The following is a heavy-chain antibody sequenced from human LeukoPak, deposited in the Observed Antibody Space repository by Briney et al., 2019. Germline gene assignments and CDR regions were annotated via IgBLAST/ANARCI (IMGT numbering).Heavy chain of an antibody. CDR1: GGSISSYY. Sequence: SETLSLTCTVSGGSISSYYWSWIRQPPGKGLEWIGYIYYSGSTNYNPSLKSRVTISVDTSKNQFSLKLSSVTAADTAVYYCARANARNGSPDYWGQGTLVTVSS. D-gene: IGHD1-14*01. J-gene: IGHJ4*02. CDR3: ARANARNGSPDY. V-gene: IGHV4-59*01. CDR2: IYYSGST.